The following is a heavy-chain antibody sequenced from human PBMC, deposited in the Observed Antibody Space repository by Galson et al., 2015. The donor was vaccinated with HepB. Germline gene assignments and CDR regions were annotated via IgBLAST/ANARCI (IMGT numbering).Heavy chain of an antibody. Sequence: SLRLSCAASGFTFSSYAMSWVRQAPGKGLEWVSTISTSGAGTYYADSVKGRFTIPRDNSKDTLFLQMSSLRAEDTAVYFCAKYGQAVDFWGQGTLVTVSS. D-gene: IGHD3-10*01. V-gene: IGHV3-23*01. CDR2: ISTSGAGT. J-gene: IGHJ4*02. CDR1: GFTFSSYA. CDR3: AKYGQAVDF.